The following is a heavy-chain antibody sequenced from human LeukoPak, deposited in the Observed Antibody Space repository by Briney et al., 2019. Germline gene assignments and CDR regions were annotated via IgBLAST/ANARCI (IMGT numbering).Heavy chain of an antibody. Sequence: SGGSLRLSCVASGCTFYNYAMSWVRQAPGRGLEWASSTAGSGISKDYADSVKGRFTTSKDKSKNTLYLQMDNLRAEDTGVYFCARLPTFYYDSSGYHYDYWGQGTLVTVSS. J-gene: IGHJ4*02. CDR1: GCTFYNYA. CDR3: ARLPTFYYDSSGYHYDY. CDR2: TAGSGISK. V-gene: IGHV3-23*01. D-gene: IGHD3-22*01.